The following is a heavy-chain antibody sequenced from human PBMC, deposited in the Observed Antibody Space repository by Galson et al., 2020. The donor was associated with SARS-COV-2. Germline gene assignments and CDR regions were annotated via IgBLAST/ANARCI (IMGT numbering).Heavy chain of an antibody. CDR3: ARDPASFTIFGVVIIRSWFDP. Sequence: ASVKVSCKASGYTFTSYYMHWVRQAPGQGLEWMGIINPSGGSTSYAQKFQGRVTMTRDTSTSTVYMELSSLRSEDTAVYYCARDPASFTIFGVVIIRSWFDPWGQGTLVTVSS. CDR2: INPSGGST. V-gene: IGHV1-46*01. J-gene: IGHJ5*02. CDR1: GYTFTSYY. D-gene: IGHD3-3*01.